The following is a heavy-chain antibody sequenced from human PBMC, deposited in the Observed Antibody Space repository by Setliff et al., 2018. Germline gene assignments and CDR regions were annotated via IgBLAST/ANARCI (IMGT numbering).Heavy chain of an antibody. J-gene: IGHJ6*02. CDR1: GGSISSGSYY. D-gene: IGHD3-9*01. CDR2: IYTSGST. CDR3: ARDGGELRSDILTGYQAYYYYYGMDV. Sequence: NPSETLSLTCTVSGGSISSGSYYWSWIRQPAGKGLEWIGRIYTSGSTNYNPSLKSRVTISVDTSKNQFSLKLSSVTAADTAVYYCARDGGELRSDILTGYQAYYYYYGMDVWGQGTTVTVSS. V-gene: IGHV4-61*02.